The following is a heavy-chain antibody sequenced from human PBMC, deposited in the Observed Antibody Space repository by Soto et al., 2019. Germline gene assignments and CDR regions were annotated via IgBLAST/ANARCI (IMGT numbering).Heavy chain of an antibody. CDR1: GYSFTSYW. J-gene: IGHJ4*02. Sequence: PGESLKISCKGSGYSFTSYWIGWVRQMPGKGLEWMGIIYPGDPDTRYSPSFQGQVTISADKSISTAYLQWSSLKASDTAMYYCARRKYYYDSSGYYHDKYYFDYWGQGTLVTVSS. CDR3: ARRKYYYDSSGYYHDKYYFDY. D-gene: IGHD3-22*01. CDR2: IYPGDPDT. V-gene: IGHV5-51*01.